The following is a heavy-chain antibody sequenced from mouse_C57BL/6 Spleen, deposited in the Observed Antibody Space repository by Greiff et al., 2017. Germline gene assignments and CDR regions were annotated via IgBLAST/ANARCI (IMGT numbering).Heavy chain of an antibody. J-gene: IGHJ4*01. CDR3: GRVGRYDYVASMDY. CDR2: IRSKSSNCAT. CDR1: GFTFNPYA. V-gene: IGHV10-3*01. D-gene: IGHD2-4*01. Sequence: GGLVQSTGSLKLSCAASGFTFNPYAMHWVRQAPGKGEEWVACIRSKSSNCATYYADSVKDRMTISRDDSQSMLYLQMNNLKTEDTAMYYCGRVGRYDYVASMDYWGQGTSVTVSS.